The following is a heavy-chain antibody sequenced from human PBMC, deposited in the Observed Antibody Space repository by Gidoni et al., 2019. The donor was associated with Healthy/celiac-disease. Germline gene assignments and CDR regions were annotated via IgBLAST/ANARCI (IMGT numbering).Heavy chain of an antibody. CDR1: GGTFSSYA. D-gene: IGHD3-10*01. CDR3: ARDRPRGGELTSLYSDY. J-gene: IGHJ4*02. CDR2: IIPILGIA. Sequence: QVQLVQSGAEVTKPRSSVKVSCKASGGTFSSYAISWVRQAPGQGLEWMGRIIPILGIANYAQKFQGRVTIAADKSTSTAYMELSSLRSEDTAVYYCARDRPRGGELTSLYSDYWGQGTLVTVSS. V-gene: IGHV1-69*04.